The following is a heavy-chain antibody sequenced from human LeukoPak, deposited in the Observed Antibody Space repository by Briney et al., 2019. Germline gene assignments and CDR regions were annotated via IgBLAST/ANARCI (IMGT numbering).Heavy chain of an antibody. CDR3: ARSRRRTSSDI. CDR2: IRYDGSNE. V-gene: IGHV3-30*02. D-gene: IGHD2-2*01. Sequence: GSLRLSCAASGFTFSSYGMHWVRQAPGKGLEWLAFIRYDGSNEYYADSVKGRFTISRDNAKNSLYLQMNSLRAEDTAVYYCARSRRRTSSDIWGQGTMVTVSS. CDR1: GFTFSSYG. J-gene: IGHJ3*02.